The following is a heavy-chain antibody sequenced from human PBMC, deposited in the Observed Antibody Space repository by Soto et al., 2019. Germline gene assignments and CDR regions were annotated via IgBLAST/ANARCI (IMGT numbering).Heavy chain of an antibody. CDR2: ISGSGGST. D-gene: IGHD3-22*01. Sequence: PGGSLRLSCAASGFTFSSYAMSWVRQAPGKGLEWVSAISGSGGSTYYADSVKGRFTISRDNPKNTLYLQMNSLRAEDTAVYYCAKAGYYDSSGYYYDWFDPWGQGTLVTVSS. CDR1: GFTFSSYA. V-gene: IGHV3-23*01. J-gene: IGHJ5*02. CDR3: AKAGYYDSSGYYYDWFDP.